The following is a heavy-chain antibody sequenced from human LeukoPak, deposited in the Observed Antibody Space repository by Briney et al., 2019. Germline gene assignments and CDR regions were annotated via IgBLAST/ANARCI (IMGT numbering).Heavy chain of an antibody. CDR3: ARGHYGSGSRYYYYGMDV. CDR2: MNPNSGNT. CDR1: GYTFTSYD. V-gene: IGHV1-8*01. D-gene: IGHD3-10*01. Sequence: ASVKVSCKASGYTFTSYDINWVLQATGPGHESMGWMNPNSGNTGYAQKFQDRVTMTRNTSISTAYMELRSLGCEDTAGYYCARGHYGSGSRYYYYGMDVWGQGTTVTVSS. J-gene: IGHJ6*02.